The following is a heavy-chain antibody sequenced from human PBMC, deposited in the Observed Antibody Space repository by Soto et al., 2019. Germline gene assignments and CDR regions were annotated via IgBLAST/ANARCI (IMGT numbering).Heavy chain of an antibody. V-gene: IGHV3-7*05. Sequence: EVQLVESGGGLVQPGGSLRLSCAASGFTFSSYWMSWVRQAPGKGLEWVANIKQDGSEKYYVDSVKGRFTISRDNAKNSLYLQMNSLRAEDTAVDYCARDGYNYGRVGGMDVWGQGTTVTVSS. CDR1: GFTFSSYW. J-gene: IGHJ6*02. D-gene: IGHD5-12*01. CDR2: IKQDGSEK. CDR3: ARDGYNYGRVGGMDV.